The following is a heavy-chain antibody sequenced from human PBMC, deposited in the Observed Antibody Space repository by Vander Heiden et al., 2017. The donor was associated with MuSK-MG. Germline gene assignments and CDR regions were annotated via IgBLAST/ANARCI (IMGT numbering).Heavy chain of an antibody. CDR1: GYTFTDFD. Sequence: HVELVQSGAEVKKPAASVKVSCKASGYTFTDFDINWVRQAPGQGPEWMGWMSPKSGVADFSQNFQGRVTLTRNTSTNTAYMELTSLRSEDTAVYFCARARLLELATGFYGLDVWGLGTTVTVSS. CDR2: MSPKSGVA. V-gene: IGHV1-8*01. D-gene: IGHD5-12*01. CDR3: ARARLLELATGFYGLDV. J-gene: IGHJ6*02.